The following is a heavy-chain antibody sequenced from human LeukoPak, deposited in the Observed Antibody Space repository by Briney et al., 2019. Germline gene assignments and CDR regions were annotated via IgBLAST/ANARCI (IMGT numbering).Heavy chain of an antibody. J-gene: IGHJ5*02. Sequence: SVKVSCKASGGTFSSYAISWVRQAPGQGLEWMGGIIPIFGTANYAQKFQGRVTITADESTSTAYMELSSLRSEDKAVYYCARAGSSGYYSDWFDPWGQGTPVTVSS. D-gene: IGHD3-22*01. CDR3: ARAGSSGYYSDWFDP. CDR1: GGTFSSYA. CDR2: IIPIFGTA. V-gene: IGHV1-69*13.